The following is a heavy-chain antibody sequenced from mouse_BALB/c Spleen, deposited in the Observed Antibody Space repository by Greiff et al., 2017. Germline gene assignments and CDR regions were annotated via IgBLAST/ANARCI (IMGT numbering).Heavy chain of an antibody. J-gene: IGHJ2*01. CDR3: ARGPHYGNYLDY. CDR2: INSNGGST. D-gene: IGHD2-1*01. V-gene: IGHV5-6-3*01. Sequence: EVKLVESGGGLVQPGGSLKLSCAASGFTFSSYGMSWVRQTPDKRLELVATINSNGGSTYYPDSVKGRFTISRDNAKNTLYLQMSSLKSEDTAMYYCARGPHYGNYLDYWGQGTTLTVSA. CDR1: GFTFSSYG.